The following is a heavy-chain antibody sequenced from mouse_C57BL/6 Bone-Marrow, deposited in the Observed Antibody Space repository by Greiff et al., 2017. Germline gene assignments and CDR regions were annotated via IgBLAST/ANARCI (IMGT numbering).Heavy chain of an antibody. V-gene: IGHV5-6*02. D-gene: IGHD1-1*01. CDR1: GFTFSSYG. J-gene: IGHJ2*01. CDR3: ARVITTVVARGYFDY. Sequence: EVKLVESGGDLVKPGGSLKLSCAASGFTFSSYGMSWVRQTPDKRLEWVATISSGGSYTYYPDSVKGRVTISRDNAKNTLYLQMSSLKSEDTAMYYCARVITTVVARGYFDYWGQGTTLTVSS. CDR2: ISSGGSYT.